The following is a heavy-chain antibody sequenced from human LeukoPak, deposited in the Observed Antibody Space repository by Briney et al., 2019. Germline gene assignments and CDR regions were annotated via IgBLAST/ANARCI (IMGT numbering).Heavy chain of an antibody. J-gene: IGHJ6*02. CDR2: INPGGGST. CDR1: GYTFTSYY. Sequence: RASVKVSCKASGYTFTSYYIHWVRQAPGQGLEWMGIINPGGGSTSYAQKLQGRVTMTRDTSTSTVYMELSSLRSEDTAVYYCARAGRMTTVTTPYYYYGMDVWGQGTTVTVSS. D-gene: IGHD4-11*01. V-gene: IGHV1-46*01. CDR3: ARAGRMTTVTTPYYYYGMDV.